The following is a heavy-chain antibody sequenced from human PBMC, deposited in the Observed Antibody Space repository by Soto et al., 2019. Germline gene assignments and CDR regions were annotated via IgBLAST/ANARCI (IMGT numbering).Heavy chain of an antibody. CDR2: INAGNGNT. V-gene: IGHV1-3*01. Sequence: ASVKVSCKASGYTFTSYAMHWVRQAPGQRLEWMGWINAGNGNTKYSQKFKGRVTITRDTSASTAHMELSSLRSEDTAVYYCPRGNDSSPLHVVYWFDPWGQGTLVTVSS. J-gene: IGHJ5*02. D-gene: IGHD6-6*01. CDR3: PRGNDSSPLHVVYWFDP. CDR1: GYTFTSYA.